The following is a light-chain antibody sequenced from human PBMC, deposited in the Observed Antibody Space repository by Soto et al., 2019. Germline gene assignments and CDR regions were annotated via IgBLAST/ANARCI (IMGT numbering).Light chain of an antibody. V-gene: IGKV3-20*01. CDR3: QQYGSSSWT. Sequence: EIVLTQSPGTLSLSPGERATLSCRASQSVSSSYLALYQQKPGQAPRLLIYGASSRATGIPDRFSGSGSGTEFTLTISRLEPEDFAVYYCQQYGSSSWTFGQGTKVDI. CDR1: QSVSSSY. J-gene: IGKJ1*01. CDR2: GAS.